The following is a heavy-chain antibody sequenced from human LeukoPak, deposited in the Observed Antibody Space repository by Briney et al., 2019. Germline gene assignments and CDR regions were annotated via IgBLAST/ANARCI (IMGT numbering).Heavy chain of an antibody. V-gene: IGHV3-21*01. CDR3: AREKATGTRDAFDI. J-gene: IGHJ3*02. Sequence: PGGSLRLSCAASGFTFSSYSMNWVRQAPGKGLEWVSSISSSSSYIYYADSVKGRFTISRDNAKNSLYLQMNSLRAEDTAVYYCAREKATGTRDAFDIWGQGTMVTVSS. CDR1: GFTFSSYS. D-gene: IGHD1-1*01. CDR2: ISSSSSYI.